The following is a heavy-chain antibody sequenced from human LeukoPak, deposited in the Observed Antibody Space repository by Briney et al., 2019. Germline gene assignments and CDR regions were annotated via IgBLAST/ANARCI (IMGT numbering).Heavy chain of an antibody. Sequence: GGSLRLSCLASGFSFSTYAMNWVRQAPGKGLEWISSITSSGSVTYYLDSVKGRFTISRDNTKNSLYLQMNSLRAEDTAVYYCARFETSPGGVPFDIWGQGTMVTVSS. D-gene: IGHD3-16*01. CDR2: ITSSGSVT. CDR3: ARFETSPGGVPFDI. J-gene: IGHJ3*02. CDR1: GFSFSTYA. V-gene: IGHV3-21*01.